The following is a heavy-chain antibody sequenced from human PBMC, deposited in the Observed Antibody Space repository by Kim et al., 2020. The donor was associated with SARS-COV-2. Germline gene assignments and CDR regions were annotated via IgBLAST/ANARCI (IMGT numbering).Heavy chain of an antibody. CDR3: ARDGLYYYDSSGYSDY. D-gene: IGHD3-22*01. V-gene: IGHV1-2*06. J-gene: IGHJ4*02. CDR2: INPNSGGT. CDR1: GYTFTGYY. Sequence: ASVKVSCKASGYTFTGYYMHWVRQAPGQGLEWMGRINPNSGGTNYAQKLQGRVTMTRDTSISTAYMELSRLRSDDTAVYYCARDGLYYYDSSGYSDYWGQGTLVTVSS.